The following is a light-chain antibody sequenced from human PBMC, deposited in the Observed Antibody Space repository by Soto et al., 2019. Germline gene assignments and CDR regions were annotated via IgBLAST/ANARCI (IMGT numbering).Light chain of an antibody. J-gene: IGLJ1*01. CDR2: DVT. CDR3: SSYTSSSTKV. Sequence: QSASVSGSPGQSITISCTGTSSDVGGYNYVSWYQQHQGKAPKLMIYDVTNRPSGVSNRFSGSKSGNTSSLTISGLQAEDEADYYCSSYTSSSTKVFGSGTKLTVL. CDR1: SSDVGGYNY. V-gene: IGLV2-14*01.